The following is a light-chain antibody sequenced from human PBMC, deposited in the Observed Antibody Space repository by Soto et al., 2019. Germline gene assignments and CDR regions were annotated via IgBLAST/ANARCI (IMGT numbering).Light chain of an antibody. CDR2: EVS. V-gene: IGLV2-8*01. CDR1: SSDVGGYNY. CDR3: SSYAGSNNFKV. J-gene: IGLJ2*01. Sequence: QSALTQPPSASGSPGQSVTISCTGTSSDVGGYNYVSWYQQHPGKAPKLMIYEVSKRPSGVPDRFSGSKSGNTASLTVSGLQAEAEADYSCSSYAGSNNFKVFGGGTKVTVL.